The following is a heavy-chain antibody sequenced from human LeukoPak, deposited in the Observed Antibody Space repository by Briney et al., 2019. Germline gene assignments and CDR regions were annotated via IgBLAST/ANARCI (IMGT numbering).Heavy chain of an antibody. CDR3: ARLLGAAQTDYFDY. D-gene: IGHD6-13*01. Sequence: PSETLSLTCSVSGGSITTISYYWAWIRQPPGKGLEWIGSIAYDGSTHYKSSLKSRVTISEDTSGNHFSLRLSSVTAADTAVYFCARLLGAAQTDYFDYWGQGTLVTVSS. J-gene: IGHJ4*02. CDR2: IAYDGST. CDR1: GGSITTISYY. V-gene: IGHV4-39*02.